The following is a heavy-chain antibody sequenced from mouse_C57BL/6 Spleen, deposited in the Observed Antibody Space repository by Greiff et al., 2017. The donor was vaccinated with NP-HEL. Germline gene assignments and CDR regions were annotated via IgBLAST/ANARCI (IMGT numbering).Heavy chain of an antibody. CDR3: ARGDYYYGSRSYAMDY. Sequence: EVHPVESGGGLVKPGGSLKLSCAASGFPFSSHTMSWVRQTPEKRLEWVATISGGGGNTYYPDSVKGRFTISRDNAQNTLYLQMSSLRSEDTALYYCARGDYYYGSRSYAMDYWGQGTSVTVSS. J-gene: IGHJ4*01. V-gene: IGHV5-9*01. CDR1: GFPFSSHT. D-gene: IGHD1-1*01. CDR2: ISGGGGNT.